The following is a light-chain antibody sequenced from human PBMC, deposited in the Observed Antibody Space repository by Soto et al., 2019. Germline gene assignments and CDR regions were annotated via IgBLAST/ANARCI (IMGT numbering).Light chain of an antibody. Sequence: QPVLTQPPSASGTPGQRVTISCSGSSSNIGSNTVNWYQQLPGTAPKLLIYSNNQRPSGVPDRFSGSKSGTSASLAISGLQAEDEADYYCSSYSSSSTLYVFGTGTKLTVL. CDR3: SSYSSSSTLYV. CDR1: SSNIGSNT. V-gene: IGLV1-44*01. CDR2: SNN. J-gene: IGLJ1*01.